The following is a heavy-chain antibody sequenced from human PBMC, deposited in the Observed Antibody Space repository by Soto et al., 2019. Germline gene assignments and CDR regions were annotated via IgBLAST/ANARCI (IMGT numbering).Heavy chain of an antibody. Sequence: PGASLKISCQGSGYSFTSYWISWVRLMPGKGLEWMGRIDPSDSYTSYRPSFQGHVTISGDKSISTAYLQWSSLKASDTAMYYCARQPSGAAASSFDYWGQGTLVTVSS. CDR3: ARQPSGAAASSFDY. CDR1: GYSFTSYW. CDR2: IDPSDSYT. D-gene: IGHD6-13*01. V-gene: IGHV5-10-1*01. J-gene: IGHJ4*02.